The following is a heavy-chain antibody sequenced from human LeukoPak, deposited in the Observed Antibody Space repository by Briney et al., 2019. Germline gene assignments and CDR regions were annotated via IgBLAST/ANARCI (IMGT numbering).Heavy chain of an antibody. CDR2: IYYSGST. D-gene: IGHD3-10*01. V-gene: IGHV4-59*01. CDR3: ARGSGTYYYGSGSYYPTYYFDY. J-gene: IGHJ4*02. Sequence: KPSETLSLTCTVSGGSISSYYWSWIRQPPGKGLEWIGYIYYSGSTNYNPSLKSRVTISVDTSKNQFSLKLSSVTAADTAVYYCARGSGTYYYGSGSYYPTYYFDYWGQGTLVTVSS. CDR1: GGSISSYY.